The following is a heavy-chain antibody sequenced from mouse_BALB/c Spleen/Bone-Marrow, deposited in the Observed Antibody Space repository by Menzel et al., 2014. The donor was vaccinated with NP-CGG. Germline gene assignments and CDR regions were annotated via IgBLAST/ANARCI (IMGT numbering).Heavy chain of an antibody. CDR3: AKQDYYRYDYAMDY. CDR2: IWDDGST. Sequence: VQLQQSGTGLVAPSQSLSITCTVSGFSLTSYGVSWVRQPPGKGQEWLGVIWDDGSTNYHSALISRLSISKDNSKSQVFLKLNSLQTDDTATYYCAKQDYYRYDYAMDYWGQGTSVTVSS. V-gene: IGHV2-3*01. J-gene: IGHJ4*01. D-gene: IGHD2-14*01. CDR1: GFSLTSYG.